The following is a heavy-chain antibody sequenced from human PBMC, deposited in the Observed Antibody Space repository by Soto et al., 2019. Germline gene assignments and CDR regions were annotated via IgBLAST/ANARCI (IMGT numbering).Heavy chain of an antibody. Sequence: SQTLSLTCAISGDSVSSNSAAWNWIRQSPSRGLEWLGRTYYRSKWYNDYAVSVKSRITINPDTSKNQFSLQLNSVTPEDTAVYYCARFYSSSSDYYYYYGMDVWGQGTTVTVSS. J-gene: IGHJ6*01. CDR2: TYYRSKWYN. CDR1: GDSVSSNSAA. V-gene: IGHV6-1*01. CDR3: ARFYSSSSDYYYYYGMDV. D-gene: IGHD6-6*01.